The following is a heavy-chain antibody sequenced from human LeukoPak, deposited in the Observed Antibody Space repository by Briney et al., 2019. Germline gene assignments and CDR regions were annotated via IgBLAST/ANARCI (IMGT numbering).Heavy chain of an antibody. D-gene: IGHD5-24*01. CDR1: GGSISSYY. CDR2: IYYSGST. V-gene: IGHV4-59*01. Sequence: SETLSLTCTVSGGSISSYYWSWIRQPPGKGLEWIGNIYYSGSTNYNPSLKSRVTISVDTSKNQFSLKLSSVTAADTAVYYCARGDGYNPDNFDYWGQGTLVTVSS. J-gene: IGHJ4*02. CDR3: ARGDGYNPDNFDY.